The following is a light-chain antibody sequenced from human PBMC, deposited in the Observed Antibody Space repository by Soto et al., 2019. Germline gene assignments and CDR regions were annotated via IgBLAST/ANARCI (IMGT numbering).Light chain of an antibody. V-gene: IGKV1-39*01. J-gene: IGKJ2*01. CDR3: QQSYRNFPT. Sequence: DIQMTQSPSSLSASVGDRVTITCRASQSISSYLNWYQQKPGKAPKLLMFEASSLQSGVPSRFNGSGSGTVFTFIICSLQPEDFATYYCQQSYRNFPTFGQGTKVDIK. CDR2: EAS. CDR1: QSISSY.